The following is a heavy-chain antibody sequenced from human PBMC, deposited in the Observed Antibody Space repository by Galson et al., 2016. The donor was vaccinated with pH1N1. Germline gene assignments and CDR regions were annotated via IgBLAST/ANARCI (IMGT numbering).Heavy chain of an antibody. CDR1: GFNFDTFP. CDR3: TREGLRGYFPD. D-gene: IGHD2/OR15-2a*01. Sequence: SLRLSCAASGFNFDTFPLHWVRQAPGKGLEWVAVISSDGRETNYAQSVKGRFTTSRDSSKNTLYFQLRSLRPEDTATYYCTREGLRGYFPDWGQVTLVTVSS. CDR2: ISSDGRET. V-gene: IGHV3-30*04. J-gene: IGHJ4*02.